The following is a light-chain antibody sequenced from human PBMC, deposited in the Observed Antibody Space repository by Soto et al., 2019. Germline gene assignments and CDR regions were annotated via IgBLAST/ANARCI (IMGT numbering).Light chain of an antibody. V-gene: IGLV2-8*01. CDR1: SSDVGGYNY. CDR2: EVT. J-gene: IGLJ1*01. Sequence: QSVLTQPPSASGSPGQSVTISYTGTSSDVGGYNYVSWYQQHPGKAPKLMIYEVTKRPSGVPDRFSGSRSGNTASLTVSGLQAEDEADYYCSSYAGSKNFYVFGTGTKLTVL. CDR3: SSYAGSKNFYV.